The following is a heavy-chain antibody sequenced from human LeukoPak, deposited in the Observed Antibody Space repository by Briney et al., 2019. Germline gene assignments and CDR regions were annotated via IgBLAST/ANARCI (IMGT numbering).Heavy chain of an antibody. CDR3: ARDAVNYYDSSGYSPLDY. D-gene: IGHD3-22*01. CDR1: GGTFSSYA. CDR2: IIPIFGAA. Sequence: SVKVSCKASGGTFSSYAISWVRQAPGQGLEWMGGIIPIFGAANYAQKFQGRVTITADESTSTAYMELSSLRSEDTAVYYCARDAVNYYDSSGYSPLDYWGQGTLVTVSS. V-gene: IGHV1-69*13. J-gene: IGHJ4*02.